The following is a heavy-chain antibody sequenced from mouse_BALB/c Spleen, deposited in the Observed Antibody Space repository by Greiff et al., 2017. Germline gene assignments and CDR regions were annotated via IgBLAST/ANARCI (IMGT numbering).Heavy chain of an antibody. D-gene: IGHD2-14*01. V-gene: IGHV1-66*01. Sequence: LQESGPELVKPGASVKISCKASGYSFTSYYIHWVKQRPGQGLEWIGWIFPGSGNTKYNEKFKGKATLTADTSSSTAYMQLSSLTSEDSAVYFCARSGHYRSPMDYWGQGTSVTVSS. J-gene: IGHJ4*01. CDR3: ARSGHYRSPMDY. CDR1: GYSFTSYY. CDR2: IFPGSGNT.